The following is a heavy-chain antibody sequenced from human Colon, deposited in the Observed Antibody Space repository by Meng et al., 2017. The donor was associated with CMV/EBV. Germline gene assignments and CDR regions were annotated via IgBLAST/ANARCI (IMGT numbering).Heavy chain of an antibody. D-gene: IGHD3-3*01. CDR2: IAPMLGLP. J-gene: IGHJ4*02. CDR1: GFTVSSNY. CDR3: ARDCGGPGNGYYCSDY. Sequence: GGSLRLSCAASGFTVSSNYMSWVRQAPGKGLEWMGSIAPMLGLPNYAQMFQGRLTIIADKSTSTAYMELSSLRSDDTAVYFCARDCGGPGNGYYCSDYWGQGTLVTV. V-gene: IGHV1-69*04.